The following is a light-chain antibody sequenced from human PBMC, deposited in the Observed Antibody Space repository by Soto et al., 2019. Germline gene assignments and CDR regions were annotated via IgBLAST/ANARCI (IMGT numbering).Light chain of an antibody. J-gene: IGKJ1*01. CDR1: QTVLDSSNNKDY. V-gene: IGKV4-1*01. CDR3: QQYYSTPRT. CDR2: WAS. Sequence: DIVMTQSPDSLAVSLGERATINRKSSQTVLDSSNNKDYLTWYQQKPGQPPKLLIYWASTREFGVPDRFSGSGSGTDFTLTISSLQAEDVALYYCQQYYSTPRTFGHGTRWIS.